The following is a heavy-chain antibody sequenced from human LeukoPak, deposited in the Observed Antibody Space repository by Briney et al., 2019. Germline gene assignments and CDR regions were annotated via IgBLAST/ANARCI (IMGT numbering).Heavy chain of an antibody. D-gene: IGHD4-23*01. CDR1: GFTFSSCA. CDR3: ARRDYGGDSGPPLFNY. J-gene: IGHJ4*02. V-gene: IGHV3-23*01. Sequence: GGSLRLSCAASGFTFSSCAMSWVRQAPGKGLEWVSGISGSGSSTYYADSVKGRFTLSRDNSKDTLYLQMNTLRAEDTAVYYCARRDYGGDSGPPLFNYWGLGTLVTVSS. CDR2: ISGSGSST.